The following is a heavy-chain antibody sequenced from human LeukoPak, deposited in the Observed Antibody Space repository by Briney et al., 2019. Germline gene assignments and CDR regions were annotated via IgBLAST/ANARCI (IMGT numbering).Heavy chain of an antibody. V-gene: IGHV1-8*01. J-gene: IGHJ4*02. Sequence: ASVKVSCKASGYTFTSYDINWVRQATGQGLEWMGWMNPNSGNTGYAQKFQGRVTMTRNTSISTAYMELSSLRSEDTAVYYCARARGYGYGYGYWGQGTLVTVSS. CDR3: ARARGYGYGYGY. CDR2: MNPNSGNT. D-gene: IGHD5-18*01. CDR1: GYTFTSYD.